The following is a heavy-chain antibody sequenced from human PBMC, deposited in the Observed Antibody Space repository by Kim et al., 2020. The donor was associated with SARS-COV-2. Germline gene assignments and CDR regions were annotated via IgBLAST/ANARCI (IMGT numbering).Heavy chain of an antibody. CDR3: ARGDLVTNYYYYGMDV. Sequence: GGSLRLSCAASGFTFSSYWMHWVRQAPGKGLVWVSRINSDGSTTTYADSVKGRFTISRDNAKNTLYLQMNSLRAEDTAVYYCARGDLVTNYYYYGMDVWGQGTTVTVSS. CDR2: INSDGSTT. V-gene: IGHV3-74*01. D-gene: IGHD5-18*01. J-gene: IGHJ6*02. CDR1: GFTFSSYW.